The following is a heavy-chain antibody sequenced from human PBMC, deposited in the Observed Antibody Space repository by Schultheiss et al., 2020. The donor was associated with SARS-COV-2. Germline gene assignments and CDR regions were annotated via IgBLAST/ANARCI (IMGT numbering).Heavy chain of an antibody. Sequence: GESLKISCAASGFTFSSYGMHWVRQAPGKGLEWVSSISSSSSYIYYADSVKGRFTISRDNAKNSLYLQMNSLRAEDTAVYYCARVDFGVVESMDVWGKGTTVTVSS. V-gene: IGHV3-21*01. CDR1: GFTFSSYG. CDR2: ISSSSSYI. J-gene: IGHJ6*03. D-gene: IGHD3-3*01. CDR3: ARVDFGVVESMDV.